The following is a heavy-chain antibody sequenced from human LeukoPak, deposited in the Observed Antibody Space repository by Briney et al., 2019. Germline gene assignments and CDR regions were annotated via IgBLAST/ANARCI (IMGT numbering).Heavy chain of an antibody. J-gene: IGHJ5*02. CDR3: AGGLRFHIGSGNWLDL. D-gene: IGHD3-10*01. Sequence: SETLSLTCAVSGGTFRGFFWSWIRQPPGKGPAWIGEIDHSGSTNYDPSLESRVTLSVDTSKNQVSLTLNSVTAADTAVYYCAGGLRFHIGSGNWLDLWGQGTLVTVSS. V-gene: IGHV4-34*01. CDR2: IDHSGST. CDR1: GGTFRGFF.